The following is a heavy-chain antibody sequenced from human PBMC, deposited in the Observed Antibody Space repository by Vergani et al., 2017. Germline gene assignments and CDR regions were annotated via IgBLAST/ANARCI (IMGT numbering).Heavy chain of an antibody. V-gene: IGHV1-3*01. D-gene: IGHD3-10*01. CDR1: GYTFTSYA. Sequence: QVQLVQSGAEVKKPGASVKVSCKASGYTFTSYAMHWVRQAPGQRLEWMGWINAGNGNTKYSQKFQGRVTITRDTSASTAYMELSSLRSEDTAVYYCARDEAAGTYNWFDPGGQGTLVTVSS. CDR2: INAGNGNT. J-gene: IGHJ5*02. CDR3: ARDEAAGTYNWFDP.